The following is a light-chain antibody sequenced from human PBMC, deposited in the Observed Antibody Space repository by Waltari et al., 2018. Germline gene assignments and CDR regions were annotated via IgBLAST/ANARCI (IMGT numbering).Light chain of an antibody. CDR3: GTWDSSLSGAV. CDR1: SSNIGTNY. J-gene: IGLJ7*01. V-gene: IGLV1-51*02. CDR2: ENS. Sequence: QSVLTQPPSVSAAPGQRVTISCSGGSSNIGTNYVSWYRPFPGTAPKLLIYENSGRPSGIPGRFSGSKSGTSATLDITGLQAGDEADYYCGTWDSSLSGAVFGGGTHLTVL.